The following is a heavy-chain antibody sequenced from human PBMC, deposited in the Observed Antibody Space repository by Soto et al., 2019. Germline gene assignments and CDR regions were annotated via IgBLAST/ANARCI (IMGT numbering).Heavy chain of an antibody. Sequence: GGSLRLACAASAFTFRNYAMSWVRQAPGKGLEWVSAIGDSGATTYYADSVKGRFTISRDNSKNTLYLQMNSLRAEDTAVYYCARGRVAGTTYYYGMDVWGQATTVTVSS. CDR3: ARGRVAGTTYYYGMDV. J-gene: IGHJ6*02. CDR1: AFTFRNYA. D-gene: IGHD6-19*01. CDR2: IGDSGATT. V-gene: IGHV3-23*01.